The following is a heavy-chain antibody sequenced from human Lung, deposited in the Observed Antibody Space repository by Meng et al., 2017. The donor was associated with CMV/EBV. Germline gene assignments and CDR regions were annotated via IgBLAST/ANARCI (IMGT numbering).Heavy chain of an antibody. CDR3: ARNNCSSTSCYSLYYYGMDV. CDR2: IYSGGST. Sequence: GESLKISCAASGFTVSSNYMSWVRQAPGKGLEWVSVIYSGGSTCYADSVKGRFTISRDNSKNTLYLQMNSLRAEDTAVYYCARNNCSSTSCYSLYYYGMDVWGQGTTVTVSS. V-gene: IGHV3-53*01. J-gene: IGHJ6*02. D-gene: IGHD2-2*01. CDR1: GFTVSSNY.